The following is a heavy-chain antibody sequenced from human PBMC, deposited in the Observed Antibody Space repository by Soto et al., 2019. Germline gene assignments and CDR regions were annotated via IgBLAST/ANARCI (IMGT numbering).Heavy chain of an antibody. D-gene: IGHD1-1*01. Sequence: ASMKVSCKASGYTFTSYDINWVRQATGQGLEWMGWMNPNSVNTGYAQKFQGRVTMTRNTSISTAYMELSSLRSEDTAVYYCARSRTRRYNDYWGQGTLVTVSS. CDR3: ARSRTRRYNDY. CDR1: GYTFTSYD. V-gene: IGHV1-8*01. CDR2: MNPNSVNT. J-gene: IGHJ4*02.